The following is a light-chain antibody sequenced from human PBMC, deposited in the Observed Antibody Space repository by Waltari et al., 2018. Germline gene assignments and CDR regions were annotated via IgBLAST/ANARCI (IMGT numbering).Light chain of an antibody. Sequence: SSELTQPASVSVSPGQTATIICSGDILREKYTSWYQHKAGQAPLVIIHQDTKRPPGIPERFSGSYSGNKVTLTISGTQSVDEADYYCQAWDNSAVIFGGGTKLTVL. CDR2: QDT. J-gene: IGLJ2*01. V-gene: IGLV3-1*01. CDR1: ILREKY. CDR3: QAWDNSAVI.